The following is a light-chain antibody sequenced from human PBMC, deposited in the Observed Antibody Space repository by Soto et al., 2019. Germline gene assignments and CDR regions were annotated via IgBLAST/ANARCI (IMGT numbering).Light chain of an antibody. CDR2: HNS. V-gene: IGLV1-40*01. J-gene: IGLJ1*01. Sequence: QSVLTQPPSVSGAPGQRVTISCTGSSSNIRAVYDVHWYQQLPGTAPKLLIYHNSNPPSGVPDRFSGSKSGTSASLAITGLKAEDEADYYGQSYDSSLSGSRVFGTGTKLTVL. CDR3: QSYDSSLSGSRV. CDR1: SSNIRAVYD.